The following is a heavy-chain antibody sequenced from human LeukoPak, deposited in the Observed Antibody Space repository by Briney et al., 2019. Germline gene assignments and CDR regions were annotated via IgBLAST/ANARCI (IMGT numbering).Heavy chain of an antibody. CDR2: INPSGGST. Sequence: GASVKVSCKASGYTFTSYYTHWVRQAPGQGLEWMGIINPSGGSTSYAQKFQGRVTMTRDMSTSTVYMELSSLRSEDTAVYYCARDPGDFWSGYFLYYYYMDVWGKGTTVTVSS. CDR3: ARDPGDFWSGYFLYYYYMDV. CDR1: GYTFTSYY. D-gene: IGHD3-3*01. J-gene: IGHJ6*03. V-gene: IGHV1-46*01.